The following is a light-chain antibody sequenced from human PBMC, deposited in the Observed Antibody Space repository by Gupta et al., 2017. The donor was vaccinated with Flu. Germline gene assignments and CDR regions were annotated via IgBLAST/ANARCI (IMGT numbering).Light chain of an antibody. CDR2: GSA. V-gene: IGKV4-1*01. Sequence: DIMMTQSPDSLASSLGERATINCKSSQRVVYSSNNKYYLAWYQQQPGQPPKLLIYGSASRESGVAGRCGGSGAGIDFTLTISRLQDEDVAVYYWQQYYCTPLTFGQGTKVEIK. CDR3: QQYYCTPLT. CDR1: QRVVYSSNNKYY. J-gene: IGKJ1*01.